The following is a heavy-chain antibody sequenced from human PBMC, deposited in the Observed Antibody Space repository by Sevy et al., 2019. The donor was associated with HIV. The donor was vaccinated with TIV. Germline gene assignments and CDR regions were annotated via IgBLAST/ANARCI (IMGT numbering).Heavy chain of an antibody. V-gene: IGHV1-69*13. D-gene: IGHD4-17*01. J-gene: IGHJ3*02. Sequence: ASVKVSCKASGGTFSSYAISWVRQAPGQGLEWMGGIIPFFGTANYAQKFQGRVTITADESTSTAYMELSSLRSEDTAVYYCARAPTVVTPGDDAFDIWGQGTMVTVSS. CDR1: GGTFSSYA. CDR3: ARAPTVVTPGDDAFDI. CDR2: IIPFFGTA.